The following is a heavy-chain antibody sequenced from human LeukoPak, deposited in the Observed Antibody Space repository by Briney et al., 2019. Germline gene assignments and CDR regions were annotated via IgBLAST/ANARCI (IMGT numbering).Heavy chain of an antibody. CDR3: ARDRSSGIYYGSGSFVY. V-gene: IGHV3-21*01. CDR2: ISSSSSYI. D-gene: IGHD3-10*01. Sequence: GGSLRLSCAASGFTFCSYSMNWVRQAPGKGLEWVSSISSSSSYIYYADSVKGRFTISRDNAKNSLYLQMNSLRAEDTAVYYCARDRSSGIYYGSGSFVYWGQGTLVTVSS. CDR1: GFTFCSYS. J-gene: IGHJ4*02.